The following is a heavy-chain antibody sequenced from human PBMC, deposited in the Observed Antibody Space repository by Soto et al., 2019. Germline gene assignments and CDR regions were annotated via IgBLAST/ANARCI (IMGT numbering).Heavy chain of an antibody. D-gene: IGHD2-21*02. CDR3: ARAMVVTQNWFDL. CDR2: IYYSGST. Sequence: SETLSLTCTVSGGSISSCDYYWSWIRQPPGKGLEWIGYIYYSGSTYYNPSLKSRVTISVDTSKNQFSLKLSSVTAADTAVYYCARAMVVTQNWFDLWGQGTLVTVSS. V-gene: IGHV4-30-4*01. J-gene: IGHJ5*02. CDR1: GGSISSCDYY.